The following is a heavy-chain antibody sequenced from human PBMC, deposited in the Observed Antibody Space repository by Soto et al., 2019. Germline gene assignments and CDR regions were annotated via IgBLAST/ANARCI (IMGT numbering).Heavy chain of an antibody. V-gene: IGHV3-23*01. CDR2: ISGSGGST. CDR3: AKAPHYCTGGTCFDY. D-gene: IGHD2-8*02. CDR1: GFSFSSYA. Sequence: EVQLLESGGGLVQPGGSLRLSCAASGFSFSSYAMSWVRQAPGKGLEWVSGISGSGGSTFYADSVKGRFTISRDNSQNTLYLQMNSLRADDTAVFYCAKAPHYCTGGTCFDYWGQGTLVTVSS. J-gene: IGHJ4*02.